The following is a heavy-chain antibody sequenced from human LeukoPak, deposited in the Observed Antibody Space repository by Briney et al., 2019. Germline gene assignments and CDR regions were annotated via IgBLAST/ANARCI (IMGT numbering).Heavy chain of an antibody. Sequence: SETLSLTCTVSGGSISSSSYYWGWIRQPPGKGLEWIGSIYYSGSTYYNPSLKSRVTMSVDTSKNQFSLKLSSVTAADTAVYYCAGRYCSSTSCPFDYWGQGTLVTVSS. CDR2: IYYSGST. J-gene: IGHJ4*02. CDR3: AGRYCSSTSCPFDY. V-gene: IGHV4-39*07. CDR1: GGSISSSSYY. D-gene: IGHD2-2*01.